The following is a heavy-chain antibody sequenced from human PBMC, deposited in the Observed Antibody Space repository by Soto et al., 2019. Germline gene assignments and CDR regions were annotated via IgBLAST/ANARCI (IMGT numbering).Heavy chain of an antibody. J-gene: IGHJ4*02. Sequence: GGSLRLSCAASGFTFSSYAMSWVRQAPGKGLEWVSAIRGSGGSTYYADSVKGRFTISRDNSKNTLYLQMNSLRAEETAVYYCAKDRDYFDGSGYTLYYFDYWGQGTLVTVSS. CDR1: GFTFSSYA. CDR3: AKDRDYFDGSGYTLYYFDY. V-gene: IGHV3-23*01. D-gene: IGHD3-22*01. CDR2: IRGSGGST.